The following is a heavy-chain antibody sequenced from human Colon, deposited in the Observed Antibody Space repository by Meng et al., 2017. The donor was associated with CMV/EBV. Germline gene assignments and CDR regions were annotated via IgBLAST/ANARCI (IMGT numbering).Heavy chain of an antibody. Sequence: ASVKVSCKASGYSFTTYGISWVRQAPGQGLEWMGWIRTYNGDTNYAQNFQGRLTMTTDISTSTAYMELTSLKSDDTAVYYCAKCLLCTATTCPYNWFDPWGQGTLVTVSS. V-gene: IGHV1-18*01. CDR3: AKCLLCTATTCPYNWFDP. D-gene: IGHD2-8*02. CDR2: IRTYNGDT. CDR1: GYSFTTYG. J-gene: IGHJ5*02.